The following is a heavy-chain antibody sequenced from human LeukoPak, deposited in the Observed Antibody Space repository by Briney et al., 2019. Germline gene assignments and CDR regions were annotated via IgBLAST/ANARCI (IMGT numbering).Heavy chain of an antibody. Sequence: GGSLRLSCAASGFTFSSYSMNWVRQAPGKGLEWVATMTSSNTIYYADSVKGRFTTSRDNAENSVSLQMNSLRDEDTAVYSCARAHTIFWEFDGFDIWGRGTKVTISS. D-gene: IGHD3-9*01. J-gene: IGHJ3*02. CDR2: MTSSNTI. CDR3: ARAHTIFWEFDGFDI. CDR1: GFTFSSYS. V-gene: IGHV3-69-1*01.